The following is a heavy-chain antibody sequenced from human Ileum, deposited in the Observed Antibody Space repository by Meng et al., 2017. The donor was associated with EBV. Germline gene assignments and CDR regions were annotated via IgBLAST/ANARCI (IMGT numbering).Heavy chain of an antibody. J-gene: IGHJ4*02. D-gene: IGHD2-8*01. Sequence: QMPLRESGPGLRNSPGTLSLTCGVSGDSMPTNNWWTWVRQPPGKGLEWIGEIYHSGSTNYNPSLQSRATISVDMSKKQFSLKLRSVTAADTAVYYCARTGVGLAFDYWGLGTLVTVSS. CDR2: IYHSGST. CDR1: GDSMPTNNW. V-gene: IGHV4-4*03. CDR3: ARTGVGLAFDY.